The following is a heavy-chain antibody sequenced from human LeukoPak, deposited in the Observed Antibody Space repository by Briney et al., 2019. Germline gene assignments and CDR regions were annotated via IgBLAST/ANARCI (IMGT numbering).Heavy chain of an antibody. CDR2: VSVNGGDT. V-gene: IGHV3-23*01. CDR3: TTYNRDVPFDY. Sequence: PGGSLRLSCAASGFTFSSYAMTWVRQAPGKGLEWGSTVSVNGGDTFYPDSVKGRFIISRDNSKNTLYLQMNSLRAEDTAVYYCTTYNRDVPFDYWGQGTLVTVSS. J-gene: IGHJ4*02. D-gene: IGHD1-1*01. CDR1: GFTFSSYA.